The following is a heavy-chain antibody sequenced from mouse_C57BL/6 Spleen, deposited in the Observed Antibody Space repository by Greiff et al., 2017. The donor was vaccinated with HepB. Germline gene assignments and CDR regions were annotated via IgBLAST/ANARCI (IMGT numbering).Heavy chain of an antibody. CDR1: GYTFTDYY. J-gene: IGHJ4*01. V-gene: IGHV1-26*01. Sequence: EVQLQQSGPELVKPGASVKISCKASGYTFTDYYMNWVKQSHGKSLEWIGDINPNNGGTSYNQKFKGKATLTVDKSSSTAYMELRSLTSEDSAVYYCARIHITTVGPMDYWGQGTSVTVSS. CDR2: INPNNGGT. D-gene: IGHD1-1*01. CDR3: ARIHITTVGPMDY.